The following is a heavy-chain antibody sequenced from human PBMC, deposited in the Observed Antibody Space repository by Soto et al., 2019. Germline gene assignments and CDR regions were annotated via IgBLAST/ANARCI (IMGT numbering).Heavy chain of an antibody. Sequence: QVQLVESGGGVVQPGRSLRLSCAASGFTFNSYGMHWVRQAPGKGLEWVAVVWYDGSKTYYTDSVKGRFIISRDNSENTLYLQMNSLRAEDTAVYFCARGIFEYDASGTPGDYWGQGTLVTVSS. CDR3: ARGIFEYDASGTPGDY. CDR2: VWYDGSKT. J-gene: IGHJ4*02. V-gene: IGHV3-33*01. CDR1: GFTFNSYG. D-gene: IGHD3-10*01.